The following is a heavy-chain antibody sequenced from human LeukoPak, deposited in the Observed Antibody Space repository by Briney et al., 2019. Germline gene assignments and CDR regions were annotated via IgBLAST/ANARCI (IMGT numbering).Heavy chain of an antibody. CDR3: ARGGTQNYYYYYGMDV. V-gene: IGHV3-30-3*01. CDR1: GFTFSSYA. Sequence: GGSLRLSCAASGFTFSSYAMPWVRQAPGKGLEWVAVISYDGSNKYYADSVKGRFTISRDNSKNTLYLQMNSLRAEDTAVYYCARGGTQNYYYYYGMDVWGQGTTVTVSS. J-gene: IGHJ6*02. CDR2: ISYDGSNK. D-gene: IGHD2-15*01.